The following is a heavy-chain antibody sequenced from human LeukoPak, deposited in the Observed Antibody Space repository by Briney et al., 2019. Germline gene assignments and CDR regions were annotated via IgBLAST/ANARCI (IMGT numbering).Heavy chain of an antibody. CDR1: GFTLSSHW. CDR3: ARDIYYDSSGYYY. Sequence: GGSLRLSCAASGFTLSSHWMSWVRQAPGKGLEWVANIKPDGSEKYYVVSVKGRFTISRDNAKNSLYLQMNSLRAEDTAVYYCARDIYYDSSGYYYWGQGTLVTVSS. J-gene: IGHJ4*02. V-gene: IGHV3-7*01. CDR2: IKPDGSEK. D-gene: IGHD3-22*01.